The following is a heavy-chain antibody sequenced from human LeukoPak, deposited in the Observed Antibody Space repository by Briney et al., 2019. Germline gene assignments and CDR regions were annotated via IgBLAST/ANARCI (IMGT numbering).Heavy chain of an antibody. CDR2: INTNTGNP. V-gene: IGHV7-4-1*02. J-gene: IGHJ4*02. D-gene: IGHD5-12*01. CDR1: GYTFTSYD. Sequence: ASVKVSCKASGYTFTSYDINWVRQATGQGLEWMGWINTNTGNPTYAQGFTGRFVFSLDTSVSTTYLQISSLKAEDTAVYYCARAYIGYFDYWGQGTLVTVSS. CDR3: ARAYIGYFDY.